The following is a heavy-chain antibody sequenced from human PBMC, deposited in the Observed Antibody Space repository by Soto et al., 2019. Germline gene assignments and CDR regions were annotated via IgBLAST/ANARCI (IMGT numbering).Heavy chain of an antibody. CDR3: ARARSHDSSSWYGIWFDP. D-gene: IGHD6-13*01. V-gene: IGHV1-3*01. CDR1: GYTFTSYA. CDR2: INAGNGNT. Sequence: ASVKVSCKASGYTFTSYAMHWVRQAPGQRLEWMGWINAGNGNTKYSQKFQGRVTITRDTSASTAYMELSSLRSEDTAVYYCARARSHDSSSWYGIWFDPWGQGTLVTVSS. J-gene: IGHJ5*02.